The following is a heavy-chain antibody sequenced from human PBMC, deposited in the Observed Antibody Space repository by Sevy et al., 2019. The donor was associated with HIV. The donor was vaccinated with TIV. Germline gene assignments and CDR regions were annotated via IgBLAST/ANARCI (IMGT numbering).Heavy chain of an antibody. Sequence: GGSLRLSCEASGFTFSDYYMSWIRQAPGKGLEWVSYISSSGSTIYYADSVKGRFTISRDNAKNSLYLQMNSLRAEDTAVYYCAREAGGIQLWLDTKFDYWGQGTLVTVSS. D-gene: IGHD5-18*01. CDR3: AREAGGIQLWLDTKFDY. J-gene: IGHJ4*02. CDR1: GFTFSDYY. CDR2: ISSSGSTI. V-gene: IGHV3-11*01.